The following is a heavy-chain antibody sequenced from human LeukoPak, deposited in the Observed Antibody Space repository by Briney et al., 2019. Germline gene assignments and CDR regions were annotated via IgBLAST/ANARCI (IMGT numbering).Heavy chain of an antibody. CDR2: IKQDGSDK. CDR3: ARVVIVRGWFDP. J-gene: IGHJ5*02. Sequence: GGSLRLSCAASGFSFNKYWMSWVRQAPGKGLEWVANIKQDGSDKYYVDSVKGRLTISRDNAKNSLYLQMNSLRAEDTAVYYCARVVIVRGWFDPWGQGTLATVSS. V-gene: IGHV3-7*01. CDR1: GFSFNKYW. D-gene: IGHD2/OR15-2a*01.